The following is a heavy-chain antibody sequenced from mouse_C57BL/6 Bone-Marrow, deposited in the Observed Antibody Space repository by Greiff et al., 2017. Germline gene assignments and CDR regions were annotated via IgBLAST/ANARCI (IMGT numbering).Heavy chain of an antibody. D-gene: IGHD1-2*01. V-gene: IGHV1-72*01. Sequence: VQLRQPGAELVKPGASVKLSCKASGYTFPSYWMHWVKQRPGRGLEWIGRIDPSSGGTKYNEKFKSKATLTVDKPSSKAYMQLSSRTAEDSAVYYCARSRRRYYFDYWGQGTTLTVSS. CDR2: IDPSSGGT. CDR1: GYTFPSYW. J-gene: IGHJ2*01. CDR3: ARSRRRYYFDY.